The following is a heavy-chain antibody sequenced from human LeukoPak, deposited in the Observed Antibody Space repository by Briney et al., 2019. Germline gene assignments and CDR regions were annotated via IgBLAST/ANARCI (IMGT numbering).Heavy chain of an antibody. CDR1: GFTFSNYA. Sequence: PGGSLRLSCAASGFTFSNYAMSWVRQAPGKGLEWVSGISGSGGSTCYADSVKGRFTISRDNSKNTLYLQMNSLRAEDTAVYYCAKEGGGYAHDSSGLLEYWGQGTLVTVSS. D-gene: IGHD3-22*01. CDR2: ISGSGGST. J-gene: IGHJ4*02. V-gene: IGHV3-23*01. CDR3: AKEGGGYAHDSSGLLEY.